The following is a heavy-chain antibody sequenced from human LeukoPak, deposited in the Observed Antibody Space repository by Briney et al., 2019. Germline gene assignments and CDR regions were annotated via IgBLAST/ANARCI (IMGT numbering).Heavy chain of an antibody. D-gene: IGHD5-24*01. V-gene: IGHV1-46*01. Sequence: ASVRLSRKASGYTFTRYYMHWVRQAPGQGLEWMGIIDPSGGSTSYAQNFQGGVTMTRDATTSTVYLELSSLRSEDTAVYYCARDFGEMPNYWGQGTLDTVSS. CDR1: GYTFTRYY. CDR2: IDPSGGST. J-gene: IGHJ1*01. CDR3: ARDFGEMPNY.